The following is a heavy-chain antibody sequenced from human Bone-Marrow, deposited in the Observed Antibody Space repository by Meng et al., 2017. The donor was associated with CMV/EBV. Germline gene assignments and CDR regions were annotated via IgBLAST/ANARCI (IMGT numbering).Heavy chain of an antibody. V-gene: IGHV6-1*01. J-gene: IGHJ4*02. D-gene: IGHD2-2*01. Sequence: GESVSRNSAAWNWVRQSPTRGLEWLGRTYYRSKWYNDYAVSVKSRITINPDTSKNQFSLQLNSVTPEDTAVYYCAREVVPAAIGFDYWGQGTLVTVSS. CDR3: AREVVPAAIGFDY. CDR1: GESVSRNSAA. CDR2: TYYRSKWYN.